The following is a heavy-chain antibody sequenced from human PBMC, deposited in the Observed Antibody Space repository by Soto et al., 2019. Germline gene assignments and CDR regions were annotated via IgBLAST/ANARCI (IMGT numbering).Heavy chain of an antibody. CDR3: AREIKLGVDFCSGYRNWFDP. V-gene: IGHV4-4*07. CDR2: IYTSGST. J-gene: IGHJ5*02. D-gene: IGHD3-3*01. CDR1: GGSISSYY. Sequence: SETLSLTCTVSGGSISSYYWSWIRQPAGKGLEWIGRIYTSGSTNYNPSLKSRVTMSVDTSKNQFSLKLSSVTAADTAVYYCAREIKLGVDFCSGYRNWFDPWGQGTPVTVSS.